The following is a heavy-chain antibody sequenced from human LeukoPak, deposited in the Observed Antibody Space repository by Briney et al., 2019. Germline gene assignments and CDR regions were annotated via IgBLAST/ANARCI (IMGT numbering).Heavy chain of an antibody. J-gene: IGHJ4*02. V-gene: IGHV3-15*01. CDR2: IKSKTDGGTT. CDR3: TTALNYYDSSGYYHREYYFDY. Sequence: GGSLRLSCAASGFTFSNAWMSWVRQAPGKGLEWVGRIKSKTDGGTTDYAAPVKGRFTISRDDSKNTLYLQMNSLKTEDTAVYYCTTALNYYDSSGYYHREYYFDYWGQGTLVTVSS. D-gene: IGHD3-22*01. CDR1: GFTFSNAW.